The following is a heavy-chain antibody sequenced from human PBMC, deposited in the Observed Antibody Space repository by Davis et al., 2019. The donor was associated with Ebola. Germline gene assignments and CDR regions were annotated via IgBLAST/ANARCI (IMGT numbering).Heavy chain of an antibody. CDR3: AKDKGFWVPPDWLGP. CDR2: IKHDESQR. Sequence: GGSLRLSCVACGFNCPDYYMNWVRQAPGKGLEWVANIKHDESQRYYADSVKGRFYISRDNSRNTLSLQMNNMRVEDSAVYYCAKDKGFWVPPDWLGPWGQGVQVTVSS. D-gene: IGHD3-16*01. J-gene: IGHJ5*02. V-gene: IGHV3-7*03. CDR1: GFNCPDYY.